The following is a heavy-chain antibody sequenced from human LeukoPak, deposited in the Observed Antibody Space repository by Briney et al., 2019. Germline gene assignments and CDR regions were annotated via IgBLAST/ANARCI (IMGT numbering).Heavy chain of an antibody. CDR1: GGSFSGYY. J-gene: IGHJ4*02. Sequence: PSETLSLTCAVYGGSFSGYYWSWIRQPPGKGLEWIGEINHSGSTNYNPSLKSRVTISVDTSKNQFSLKLSSVTAADTAVYYCARGFLYCGSGSYYPRPLDYWGQGTQVTVSS. V-gene: IGHV4-34*01. CDR2: INHSGST. CDR3: ARGFLYCGSGSYYPRPLDY. D-gene: IGHD3-10*01.